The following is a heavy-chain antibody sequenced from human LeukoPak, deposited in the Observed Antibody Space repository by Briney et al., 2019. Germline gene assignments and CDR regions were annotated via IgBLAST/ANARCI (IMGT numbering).Heavy chain of an antibody. CDR2: ISYDGSNK. Sequence: PGGSLRLSCAASGFTFSSYEMNWIRQAPGKGLEWVAVISYDGSNKYYADSVKGRFTISRDNSKNTLYLQMNSLRGEDTAVYFCANGQETYYWGQGTLVTVSS. CDR1: GFTFSSYE. V-gene: IGHV3-30*18. J-gene: IGHJ4*02. CDR3: ANGQETYY.